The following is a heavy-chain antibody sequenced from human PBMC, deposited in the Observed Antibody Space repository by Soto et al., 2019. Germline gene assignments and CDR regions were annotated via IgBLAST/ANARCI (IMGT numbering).Heavy chain of an antibody. J-gene: IGHJ6*02. CDR2: VSSSGSII. CDR1: GFPFNRYS. D-gene: IGHD3-3*01. CDR3: ALRFLEWLPQSSLYYYYGMDV. V-gene: IGHV3-48*01. Sequence: GGSLRLSCAASGFPFNRYSLNWVRQAPGRGLEWLSYVSSSGSIIYYADSVKGRFSISRDNAKNSLYLQMNSLRAEDTAVYYCALRFLEWLPQSSLYYYYGMDVWGQGTTVTVSS.